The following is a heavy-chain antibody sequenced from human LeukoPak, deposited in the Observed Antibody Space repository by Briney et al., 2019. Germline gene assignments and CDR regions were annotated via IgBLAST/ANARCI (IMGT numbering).Heavy chain of an antibody. CDR2: INPNSGGT. V-gene: IGHV1-2*02. Sequence: ASVKVSCKASGYTFTSYGISWVRQAPGQGLEWMGWINPNSGGTNSAQKFQGRVTMTRDTSISTAYMDLSRLRSDDTAVYFCAREGYGGSYYAYWGQGTLVTVSS. CDR3: AREGYGGSYYAY. D-gene: IGHD1-26*01. CDR1: GYTFTSYG. J-gene: IGHJ4*02.